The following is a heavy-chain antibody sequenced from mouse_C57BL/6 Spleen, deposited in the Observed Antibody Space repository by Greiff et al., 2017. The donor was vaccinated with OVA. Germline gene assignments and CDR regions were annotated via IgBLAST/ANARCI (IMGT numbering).Heavy chain of an antibody. Sequence: VQLQQSGPELVKPGASVKISCKASGYAFSSSWMNWVKQRPGKGLEWIGRIYPGDGDTNYNGKFKGKATLTADKSSSTAYMQLSSLTSEDSAVYFCASTTVVGGYFDVWGTGTTVTVSS. CDR2: IYPGDGDT. J-gene: IGHJ1*03. D-gene: IGHD1-1*01. CDR1: GYAFSSSW. CDR3: ASTTVVGGYFDV. V-gene: IGHV1-82*01.